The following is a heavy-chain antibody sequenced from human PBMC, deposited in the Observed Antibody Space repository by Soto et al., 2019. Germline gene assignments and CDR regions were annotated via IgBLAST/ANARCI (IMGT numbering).Heavy chain of an antibody. CDR2: FDPEDGET. V-gene: IGHV1-24*01. CDR3: ASYYDILESLGRNNWFDP. D-gene: IGHD3-9*01. CDR1: GYTLTELS. J-gene: IGHJ5*02. Sequence: ASVKVSCKVSGYTLTELSMHWVRQAPGKGLEWMGGFDPEDGETIYAQKFQGRVTMTEDTSTDTAYMELSSLRSEDTAVYYCASYYDILESLGRNNWFDPWGQGTLVTVSS.